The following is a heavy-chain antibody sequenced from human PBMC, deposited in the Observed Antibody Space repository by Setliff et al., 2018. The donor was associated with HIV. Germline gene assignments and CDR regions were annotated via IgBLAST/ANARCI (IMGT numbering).Heavy chain of an antibody. CDR3: ARVGYYDSSFDY. V-gene: IGHV4-39*07. CDR1: GDSISSSAYY. Sequence: PSETLSLTCTVSGDSISSSAYYWGWIRQPPGKGLEWIGKINHSGSTNYNPSLKSRVTISVDTSRNQFSLKLNSVTAADTAVYYCARVGYYDSSFDYWGQGTLVTVSS. D-gene: IGHD3-22*01. J-gene: IGHJ4*02. CDR2: INHSGST.